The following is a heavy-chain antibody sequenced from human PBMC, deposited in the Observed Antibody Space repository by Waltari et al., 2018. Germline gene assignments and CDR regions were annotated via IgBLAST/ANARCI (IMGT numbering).Heavy chain of an antibody. J-gene: IGHJ5*02. D-gene: IGHD2-15*01. V-gene: IGHV4-34*01. Sequence: QVQLQQWGAGLLKPSETLSLTCAVSGGSFSGYSWSWHRQPPGKGGEWIGEIHHSGSTNYNPSLKSRVTISVDTSKNQFSLKLSSVTAADTAVYYCARVGVVVVVAATPGEGDRWFDPWGQGTLVTVSS. CDR1: GGSFSGYS. CDR3: ARVGVVVVVAATPGEGDRWFDP. CDR2: IHHSGST.